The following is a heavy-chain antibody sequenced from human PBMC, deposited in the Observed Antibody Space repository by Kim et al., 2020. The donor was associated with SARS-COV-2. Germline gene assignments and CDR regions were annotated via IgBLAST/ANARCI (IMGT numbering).Heavy chain of an antibody. Sequence: ASVKVSCKASGYTFTNYVINWVRQAPGQGLEWMGWIDTKTGNPMYAQGFTGRFVFSLDTSVSTTYLQISSLKTEDTAVYYCVSWNNMGGSGWFDPWGQGTLFIVSS. CDR3: VSWNNMGGSGWFDP. CDR1: GYTFTNYV. V-gene: IGHV7-4-1*02. J-gene: IGHJ5*02. CDR2: IDTKTGNP. D-gene: IGHD6-25*01.